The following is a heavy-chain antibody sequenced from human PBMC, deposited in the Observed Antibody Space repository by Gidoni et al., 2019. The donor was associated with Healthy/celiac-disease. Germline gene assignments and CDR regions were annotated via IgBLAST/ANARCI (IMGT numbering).Heavy chain of an antibody. CDR2: IWYDGSNK. J-gene: IGHJ4*02. V-gene: IGHV3-33*01. CDR1: GFTFSSYG. Sequence: QVQLVESGGGVVQPGRSLRLSCAASGFTFSSYGMHWVRQAPGKGLEWVAVIWYDGSNKYYADSVKGRFTISRDNSKNTLYLQMNSLRAEDTAVYYCARDRGSYDSSGCDYWGQGTLVTVSS. CDR3: ARDRGSYDSSGCDY. D-gene: IGHD3-22*01.